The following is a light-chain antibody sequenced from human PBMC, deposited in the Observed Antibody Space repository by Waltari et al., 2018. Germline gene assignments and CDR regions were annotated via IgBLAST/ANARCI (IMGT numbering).Light chain of an antibody. V-gene: IGKV2-29*03. J-gene: IGKJ4*01. CDR1: QSLLHSDGKTY. CDR2: QIS. Sequence: DIVMTQTPLPMSGTPGRPTSIPCTSSQSLLHSDGKTYLYWYFQRPGQAPQLLIYQISGRFSGVPDRFSGSGSGTDFTLRISRVEPDDIGVYYCMQDMHLPLTFGGGTKVEVK. CDR3: MQDMHLPLT.